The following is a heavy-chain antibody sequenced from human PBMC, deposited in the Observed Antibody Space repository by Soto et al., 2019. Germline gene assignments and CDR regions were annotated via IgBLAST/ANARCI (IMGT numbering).Heavy chain of an antibody. CDR2: ISYSGTT. CDR1: GGSIRSGGYY. CDR3: ARRVPIAGLFDY. J-gene: IGHJ4*02. Sequence: SETLSLTCTVSGGSIRSGGYYWSWIRQHPGKGLEWIGYISYSGTTYYNPSLESRVTISADTSKNQSSLKLTSVTAADTAVYYCARRVPIAGLFDYWGQGTLVTVSS. V-gene: IGHV4-31*03. D-gene: IGHD6-13*01.